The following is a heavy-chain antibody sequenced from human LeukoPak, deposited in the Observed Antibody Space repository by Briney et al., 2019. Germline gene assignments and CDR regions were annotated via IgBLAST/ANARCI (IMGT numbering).Heavy chain of an antibody. CDR3: ARDMGPYGGSPGAS. J-gene: IGHJ5*02. V-gene: IGHV3-74*01. D-gene: IGHD4-23*01. CDR1: GFTFSGYW. Sequence: PGGSLRLPCAASGFTFSGYWMHWVRQAPGKGLVWVSRVATGGTGPSYADSVKGRFTISRDNAKNTLYLQMNSLSAEDTAVYFCARDMGPYGGSPGASWGQGTLVTVSS. CDR2: VATGGTGP.